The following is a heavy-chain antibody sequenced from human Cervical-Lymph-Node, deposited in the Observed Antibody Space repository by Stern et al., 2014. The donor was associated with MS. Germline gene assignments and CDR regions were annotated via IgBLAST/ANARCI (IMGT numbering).Heavy chain of an antibody. D-gene: IGHD7-27*01. J-gene: IGHJ4*02. CDR1: GFALSASGLG. CDR2: LYWGDDK. V-gene: IGHV2-5*02. Sequence: QVTLKESGPPLVKPTQTLTLTCTFSGFALSASGLGVGWIRQPPGKALEWLALLYWGDDKRYSPSLQSRLTLIKDTSKSQVVLTMTNVDPVDTGTYYCAYRGKTGSFDSWGQGALVTVSS. CDR3: AYRGKTGSFDS.